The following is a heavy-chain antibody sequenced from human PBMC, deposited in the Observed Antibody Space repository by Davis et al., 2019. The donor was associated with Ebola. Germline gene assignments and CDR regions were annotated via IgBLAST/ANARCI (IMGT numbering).Heavy chain of an antibody. CDR3: ARGSGVITPNYFDY. V-gene: IGHV1-46*01. D-gene: IGHD1-14*01. CDR1: GYPFSDYQ. CDR2: INPSTGIT. Sequence: ASVKVSCKASGYPFSDYQMHWVRQAPGQGLEWMGIINPSTGITSYSQEFQGRVTMTRDTSTSTVYMELSSLRSEDTAVYYCARGSGVITPNYFDYWGQGTLVTVSS. J-gene: IGHJ4*02.